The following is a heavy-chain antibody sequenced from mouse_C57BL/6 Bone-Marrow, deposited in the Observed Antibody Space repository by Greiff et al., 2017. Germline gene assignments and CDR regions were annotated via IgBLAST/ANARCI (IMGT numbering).Heavy chain of an antibody. V-gene: IGHV1-81*01. CDR2: IYPRSGNT. CDR3: ASSNWDGFYYFDY. CDR1: GYTFTSYG. J-gene: IGHJ2*01. D-gene: IGHD4-1*01. Sequence: VQLQQSGAELARPGASVKLSCKASGYTFTSYGISWVKQRTGQGLEWIGEIYPRSGNTYYNEKFKGKATLTADKSSSTAYMERRSLTSEDSAVYFCASSNWDGFYYFDYWGQGTTLTVSS.